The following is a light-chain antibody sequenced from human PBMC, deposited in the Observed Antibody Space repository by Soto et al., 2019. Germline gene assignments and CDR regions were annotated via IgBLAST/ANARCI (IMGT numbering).Light chain of an antibody. CDR1: SPNMGEGFV. V-gene: IGLV1-40*01. CDR3: QSFDSSLRGWGSV. J-gene: IGLJ2*01. Sequence: QSVLTQPPSVSGAPGQRVTISCPGPSPNMGEGFVVHWYQHLPGTAPKLLIYDNNNRPSGVPDRFSGSRSDTSASLAITGLQAEDEADYYCQSFDSSLRGWGSVFGGGTKVTVL. CDR2: DNN.